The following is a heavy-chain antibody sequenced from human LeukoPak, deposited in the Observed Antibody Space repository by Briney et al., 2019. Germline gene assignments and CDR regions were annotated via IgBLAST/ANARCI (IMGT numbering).Heavy chain of an antibody. V-gene: IGHV1-18*01. Sequence: GASVTVSCKASGYTFTSYGISGVRQAPGQRLEWMGWISAYNGNTNYAQKLHGRVTITTDTSTSTAYMELRSLRSDDKAVYYCARDLRDYDSSGYYYENWFDPWGQGTLVTVSS. CDR2: ISAYNGNT. CDR3: ARDLRDYDSSGYYYENWFDP. CDR1: GYTFTSYG. J-gene: IGHJ5*02. D-gene: IGHD3-22*01.